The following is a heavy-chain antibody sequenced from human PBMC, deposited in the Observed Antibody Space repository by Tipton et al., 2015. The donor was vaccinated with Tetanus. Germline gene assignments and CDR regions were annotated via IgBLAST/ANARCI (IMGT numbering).Heavy chain of an antibody. V-gene: IGHV4-39*01. Sequence: GLVKPSETLSLTCTVSGGSINSGTFYWDWIRQTPGKGLEWIGNIYYNGNTLQNPSLKSRVTVSLDKSKNQFSLKLRSVTAADTAFYYCSRTAVNWFDPWGPGILVTVSS. J-gene: IGHJ5*02. CDR2: IYYNGNT. D-gene: IGHD2-21*02. CDR1: GGSINSGTFY. CDR3: SRTAVNWFDP.